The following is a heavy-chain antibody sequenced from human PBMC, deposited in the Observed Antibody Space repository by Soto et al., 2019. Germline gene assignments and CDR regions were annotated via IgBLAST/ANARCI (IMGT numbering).Heavy chain of an antibody. D-gene: IGHD6-19*01. CDR2: ISDNGAST. CDR3: AKKLVAGRDYYAMDV. V-gene: IGHV3-23*01. J-gene: IGHJ6*02. CDR1: GFTFSSYA. Sequence: PGGSLRLSCAASGFTFSSYAVSWVRQAPGKGLEWVSAISDNGASTYYADSVKGRFTLSRDNSKNTLYLQMNSLGAEDTAVYYCAKKLVAGRDYYAMDVWGQGTTVTVSS.